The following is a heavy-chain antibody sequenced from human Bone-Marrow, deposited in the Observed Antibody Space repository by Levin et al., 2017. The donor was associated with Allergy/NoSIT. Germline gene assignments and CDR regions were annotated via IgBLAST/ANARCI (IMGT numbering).Heavy chain of an antibody. V-gene: IGHV3-9*01. CDR2: ISWNTKFL. Sequence: SCAASGFTFDESAMHWVRQAPGEGLEWVSGISWNTKFLGYADSVKGRFTISRDSAKNSLYLHMNSLRVEDTAVYYCAKGYGSDAFDIWGHGTMVTVSS. CDR3: AKGYGSDAFDI. CDR1: GFTFDESA. D-gene: IGHD5-24*01. J-gene: IGHJ3*02.